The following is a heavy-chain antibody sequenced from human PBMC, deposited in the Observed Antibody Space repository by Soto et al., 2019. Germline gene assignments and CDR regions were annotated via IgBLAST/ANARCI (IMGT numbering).Heavy chain of an antibody. J-gene: IGHJ4*02. Sequence: ASVTVYCNAAGSTFTSYVMRWVSQDPGQRLEWMGWINAGNGNTKYSQKFQGRVTITRDTSASTAYMELSSLRSEDTAVYSCARIYSTRVSSRYSFVYWVQGTPVTVSS. V-gene: IGHV1-3*01. CDR1: GSTFTSYV. D-gene: IGHD6-13*01. CDR2: INAGNGNT. CDR3: ARIYSTRVSSRYSFVY.